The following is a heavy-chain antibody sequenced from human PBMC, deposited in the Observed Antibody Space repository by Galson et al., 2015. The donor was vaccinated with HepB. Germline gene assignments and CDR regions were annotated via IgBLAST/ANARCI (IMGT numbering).Heavy chain of an antibody. Sequence: SLRLSCAASGFTFSDYWMSWVRQAPGKGLEWVANIKQDGSEKYYVDSVKGRFTISRDNAKNSLYLQMNSLRAGDTAVYYCARLPSQLRYFDWLIAGLATDYYMDVWGKGTTVTVSS. CDR3: ARLPSQLRYFDWLIAGLATDYYMDV. V-gene: IGHV3-7*03. CDR2: IKQDGSEK. D-gene: IGHD3-9*01. J-gene: IGHJ6*03. CDR1: GFTFSDYW.